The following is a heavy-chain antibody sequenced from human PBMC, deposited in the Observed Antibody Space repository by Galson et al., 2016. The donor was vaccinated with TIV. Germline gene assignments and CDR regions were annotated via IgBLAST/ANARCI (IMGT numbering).Heavy chain of an antibody. J-gene: IGHJ3*01. V-gene: IGHV4-34*01. CDR1: DGPRTGYY. D-gene: IGHD2-2*01. CDR3: VRRMLVVPTGRLRTSGGVFDL. CDR2: INHRGYT. Sequence: SETLSLTCAVYDGPRTGYYWSWIRQTPGKGLEWIGEINHRGYTKYNPSLESRVTISLDTSSNHFSLSLSSVTAADTALYYCVRRMLVVPTGRLRTSGGVFDLWGQGTVVTVS.